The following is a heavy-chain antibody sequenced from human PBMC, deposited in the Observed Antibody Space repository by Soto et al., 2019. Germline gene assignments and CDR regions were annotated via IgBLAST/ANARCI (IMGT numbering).Heavy chain of an antibody. Sequence: PGGSLRLSCAASGFTFSSYGMHGVRQAPGKGLEWVAVISYDGYNKYYADPVKGRFTISRDNSKNTLYLQMTSLRAEDTAVYYCASSYFVEDAIDVWGQATTVTVSS. CDR2: ISYDGYNK. V-gene: IGHV3-30*03. CDR3: ASSYFVEDAIDV. CDR1: GFTFSSYG. J-gene: IGHJ6*02. D-gene: IGHD2-21*01.